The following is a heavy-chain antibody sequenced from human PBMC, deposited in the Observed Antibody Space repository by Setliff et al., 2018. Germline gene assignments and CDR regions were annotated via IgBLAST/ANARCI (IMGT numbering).Heavy chain of an antibody. D-gene: IGHD6-19*01. CDR2: IYYSGST. Sequence: SETLSLTCTVSGGSISSSSYYWGWIRQPPGKGLEWIGSIYYSGSTYYNPSLKSRVTISVDTSKNQFSLKLSSVTAADTAVYYCARVSQYSSGWYYYYYYGMDVWGQGTTVTVAS. CDR3: ARVSQYSSGWYYYYYYGMDV. J-gene: IGHJ6*02. CDR1: GGSISSSSYY. V-gene: IGHV4-39*07.